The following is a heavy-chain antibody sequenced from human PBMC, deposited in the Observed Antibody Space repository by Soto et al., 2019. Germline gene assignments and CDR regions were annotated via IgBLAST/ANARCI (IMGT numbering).Heavy chain of an antibody. D-gene: IGHD1-26*01. V-gene: IGHV3-23*01. CDR3: AMINSGSSSYHGMDG. Sequence: ELQLLESGGDLVQPGGSLRLSCAASGFTFSSYAMNWVRQAPGKGLEWVSAISGSGGNTFYADSVKGRFTISRDNSKNTLCLQRHSLRAADPAIYYGAMINSGSSSYHGMDGWGQGTTVTVSS. CDR1: GFTFSSYA. J-gene: IGHJ6*02. CDR2: ISGSGGNT.